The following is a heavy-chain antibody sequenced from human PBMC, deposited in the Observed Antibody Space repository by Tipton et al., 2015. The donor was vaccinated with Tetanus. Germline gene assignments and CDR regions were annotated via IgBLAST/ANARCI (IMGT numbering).Heavy chain of an antibody. CDR1: GFTFGSYP. CDR3: AKAKTWINLWFGDS. D-gene: IGHD3-10*01. Sequence: GSLRLSCVASGFTFGSYPMTWVRQAPGKGLEWVSGVSGNGGSTYYADSVRGRFTVSRDNSENTLYLQMNSLRVEDTAIYYCAKAKTWINLWFGDSWGPGTRVTVSS. CDR2: VSGNGGST. J-gene: IGHJ4*02. V-gene: IGHV3-23*01.